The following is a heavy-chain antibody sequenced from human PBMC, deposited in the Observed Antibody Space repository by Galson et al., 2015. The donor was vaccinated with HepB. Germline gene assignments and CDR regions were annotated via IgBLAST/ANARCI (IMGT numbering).Heavy chain of an antibody. J-gene: IGHJ2*01. V-gene: IGHV3-30*18. D-gene: IGHD2-2*01. CDR1: GFTFSSYG. CDR2: ISYDGSNK. CDR3: AKEGDIVVVPAAKQPVDYWYFDL. Sequence: SLRLSCAASGFTFSSYGMHWVRQAPGKGLEWVAVISYDGSNKYYADSVKGRFTISRDNSKNTLYLQMNSLRAEDTAVYYCAKEGDIVVVPAAKQPVDYWYFDLWGRGTLVTVSS.